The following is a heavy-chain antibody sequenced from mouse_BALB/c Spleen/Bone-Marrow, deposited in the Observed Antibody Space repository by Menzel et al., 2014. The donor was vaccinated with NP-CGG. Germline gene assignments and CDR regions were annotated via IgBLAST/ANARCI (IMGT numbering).Heavy chain of an antibody. CDR3: ARGENYGYDGFAY. V-gene: IGHV3-1*02. CDR2: IHYSGST. D-gene: IGHD2-2*01. CDR1: GYSTTSGYS. Sequence: VQLQQSGPDLVKPSQSLSLTCTVTGYSTTSGYSWHWIRQFPGNKLEWMGYIHYSGSTNYNPSLKSRISITRDTSKNQFFLQLISVTTEDTATYYCARGENYGYDGFAYWGQGTLVTVSA. J-gene: IGHJ3*01.